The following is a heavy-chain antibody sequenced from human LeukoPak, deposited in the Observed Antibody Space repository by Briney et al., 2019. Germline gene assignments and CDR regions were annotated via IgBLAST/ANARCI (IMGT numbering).Heavy chain of an antibody. CDR3: ARGSRITMVRGVRNYYYYMDV. J-gene: IGHJ6*03. CDR1: GGSFTNYY. V-gene: IGHV4-34*01. Sequence: PSETLSLTCAVYGGSFTNYYWAWIRQSPGKGLEWIGEISHSGSTNYNPSLKSRVTISVDTSKNQFSLKLSSVTAADTAVYYCARGSRITMVRGVRNYYYYMDVWGKGTTVTVSS. D-gene: IGHD3-10*01. CDR2: ISHSGST.